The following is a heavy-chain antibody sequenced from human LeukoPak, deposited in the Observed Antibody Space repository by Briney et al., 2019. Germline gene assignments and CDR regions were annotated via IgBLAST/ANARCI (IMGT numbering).Heavy chain of an antibody. CDR2: IYFSGST. Sequence: PLETLSLTCTVSGGSISSYYWSWIRQPPGKGLEWIGYIYFSGSTNYNPSLKSRVTISVDTPKNQFSLKLSSVTAADTAVYYCARGRMDYYDSSGYYFDDYWGQGTLVTVSS. J-gene: IGHJ4*02. CDR3: ARGRMDYYDSSGYYFDDY. D-gene: IGHD3-22*01. V-gene: IGHV4-59*01. CDR1: GGSISSYY.